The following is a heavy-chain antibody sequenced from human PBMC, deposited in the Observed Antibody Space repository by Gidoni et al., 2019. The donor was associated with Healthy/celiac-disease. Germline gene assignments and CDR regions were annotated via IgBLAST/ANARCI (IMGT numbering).Heavy chain of an antibody. V-gene: IGHV3-23*01. CDR2: ISGSGGST. D-gene: IGHD2-15*01. CDR1: GFTFSSYA. J-gene: IGHJ4*02. Sequence: EVQLLESGGGLVQPGGSLRLSCAASGFTFSSYAMSWVRQAPGKGLEWVSAISGSGGSTYYADSVKGRFTISRDNSKNTLYLQMNSLRAEDTAVYYCAKDRLRGGSCYPCYFDYWGQGTLVTVSS. CDR3: AKDRLRGGSCYPCYFDY.